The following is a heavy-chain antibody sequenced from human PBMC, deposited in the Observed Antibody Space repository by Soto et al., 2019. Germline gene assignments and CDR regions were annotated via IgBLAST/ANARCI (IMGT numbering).Heavy chain of an antibody. J-gene: IGHJ4*02. Sequence: PGGSLRLSCAASGFTFSSYAMSWVRQAPGKGLEWVSAISNSGGSTYYADSVKGRFTISRDISKNTLYLQMNSLRAEDTAVYYCAKEATGQYDFWSDYSRTYYFDYWGQGTLVTVSS. V-gene: IGHV3-23*01. CDR1: GFTFSSYA. D-gene: IGHD3-3*01. CDR2: ISNSGGST. CDR3: AKEATGQYDFWSDYSRTYYFDY.